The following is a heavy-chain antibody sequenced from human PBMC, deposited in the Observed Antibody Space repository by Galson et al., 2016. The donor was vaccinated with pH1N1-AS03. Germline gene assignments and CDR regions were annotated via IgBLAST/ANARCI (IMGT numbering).Heavy chain of an antibody. CDR1: GFTLTNYG. J-gene: IGHJ4*02. V-gene: IGHV3-33*01. Sequence: SLRLSCAASGFTLTNYGMHWVRQSPGKGLEWVAIVWNAGGNKFYADSVKGRFTISRDSSENTLYLDMNNLRAEDTAIYYCARDANNSGYFIDHWGQGTLGSVTS. CDR2: VWNAGGNK. D-gene: IGHD3-22*01. CDR3: ARDANNSGYFIDH.